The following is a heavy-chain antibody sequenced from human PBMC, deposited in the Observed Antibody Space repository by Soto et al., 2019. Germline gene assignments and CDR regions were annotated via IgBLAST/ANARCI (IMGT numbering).Heavy chain of an antibody. CDR1: GFTFSDYY. CDR2: IRTTGSTI. Sequence: QVQLVESGGGLLKPGGSLRLSCAASGFTFSDYYMSWIRQAPGKGLEWVSNIRTTGSTINYEDSVKGRFTISRDNAKNSLYLQMNSLRAEDTAVYYCARVSPPLDYWGQGTLVTVSS. J-gene: IGHJ4*02. V-gene: IGHV3-11*01. CDR3: ARVSPPLDY.